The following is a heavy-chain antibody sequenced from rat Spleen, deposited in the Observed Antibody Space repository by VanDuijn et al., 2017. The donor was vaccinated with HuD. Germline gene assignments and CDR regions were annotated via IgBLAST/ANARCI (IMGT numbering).Heavy chain of an antibody. CDR1: GFTFSNYG. CDR2: ISYDGSST. CDR3: TRGLHYGSPTFAY. D-gene: IGHD1-3*01. V-gene: IGHV5-29*01. J-gene: IGHJ3*01. Sequence: EVQLVESNGGLVQPGRSLKLSCAASGFTFSNYGMAWVRQAPTKGLEWVATISYDGSSTYYRDSVKGRFTISRDNAKNSLYLQMDSLRSADTATYYCTRGLHYGSPTFAYWGQGTLVTVSS.